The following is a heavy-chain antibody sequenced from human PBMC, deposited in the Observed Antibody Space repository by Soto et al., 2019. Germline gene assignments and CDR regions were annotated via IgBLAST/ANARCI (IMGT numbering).Heavy chain of an antibody. V-gene: IGHV3-33*01. CDR3: ARMVILTGYHTSDY. D-gene: IGHD3-9*01. CDR2: IWYDGSNK. CDR1: GFTFSSYG. Sequence: GGSLRLSCAASGFTFSSYGMHWVRQAPGKGLEWVAVIWYDGSNKYYADSVKGRFTISRDNSKNTLYLQMNSLRAEDTAVYYYARMVILTGYHTSDYWGQGTLVTVSS. J-gene: IGHJ4*02.